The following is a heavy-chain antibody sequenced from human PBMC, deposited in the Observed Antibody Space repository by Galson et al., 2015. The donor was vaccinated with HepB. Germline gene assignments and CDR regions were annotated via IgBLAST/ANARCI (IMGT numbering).Heavy chain of an antibody. V-gene: IGHV3-64D*06. CDR2: ISSNGGST. D-gene: IGHD6-19*01. J-gene: IGHJ4*02. CDR1: GFTFSSYA. CDR3: VKDRHSSGWLPPAFDY. Sequence: SLRLSCAASGFTFSSYAMHWVRQAPGKGLEYVSAISSNGGSTYYADSVKGRFTISRDNSKNTLYLQMSSLRAEDTAVYYCVKDRHSSGWLPPAFDYWGQGTLVTVSS.